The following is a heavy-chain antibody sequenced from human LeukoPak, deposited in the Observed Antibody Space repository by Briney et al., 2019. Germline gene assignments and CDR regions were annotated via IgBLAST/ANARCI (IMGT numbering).Heavy chain of an antibody. V-gene: IGHV4-39*07. J-gene: IGHJ6*03. D-gene: IGHD2-2*01. CDR1: GCSISSSSYS. Sequence: SETLSLTCTVSGCSISSSSYSWGWIRQPPGKGLEWIGSIYYSGSTYYNPSLKSRVTISVDTSKNQFSLKLSSVTAADTAVYYCARGTPYCSSTSCHLNYYYYMDVWGKGTTVTVSS. CDR2: IYYSGST. CDR3: ARGTPYCSSTSCHLNYYYYMDV.